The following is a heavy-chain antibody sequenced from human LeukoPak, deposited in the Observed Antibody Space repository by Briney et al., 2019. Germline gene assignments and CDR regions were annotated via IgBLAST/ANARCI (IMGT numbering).Heavy chain of an antibody. D-gene: IGHD2-15*01. V-gene: IGHV4-39*01. CDR2: IYYSGSI. Sequence: SETLSLTRTVPGGSISSSSYYWGWIRQPPGKGLEWIGCIYYSGSIYYNPSLKRRVTISVDTSKNQFSLNLSSVTAAHTAVYYCAGGVSATRVFDYWGQGTLVTVSS. CDR3: AGGVSATRVFDY. J-gene: IGHJ4*02. CDR1: GGSISSSSYY.